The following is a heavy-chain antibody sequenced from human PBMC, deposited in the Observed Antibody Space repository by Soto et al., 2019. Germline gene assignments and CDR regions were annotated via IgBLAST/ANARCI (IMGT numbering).Heavy chain of an antibody. J-gene: IGHJ4*02. CDR2: INPDNGNT. V-gene: IGHV1-18*01. Sequence: ASVKVSCKASGYTFTRSGISWVRQAPGQGLEWLGWINPDNGNTNYAQHLQGRVSLTTDTSTSTACMDLRSLRSDDTAVYYCAIDHCGSCPFDYWGQGTLVTVSP. D-gene: IGHD1-26*01. CDR3: AIDHCGSCPFDY. CDR1: GYTFTRSG.